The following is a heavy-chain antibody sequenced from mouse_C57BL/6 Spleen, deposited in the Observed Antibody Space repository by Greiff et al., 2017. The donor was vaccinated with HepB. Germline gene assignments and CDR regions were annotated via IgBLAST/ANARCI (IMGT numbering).Heavy chain of an antibody. CDR3: AKGGVVTSWFAY. Sequence: VQLQQPGAELVRPGTSVKLSCKASGYTFTSYWMHWVKQRPGQGLEWIGVIDPSDSYTNYNQKFKGKATLTVDTSSSTAYMQLSSLTSEDSAVYYCAKGGVVTSWFAYWGQGTLVTVSA. J-gene: IGHJ3*01. V-gene: IGHV1-59*01. CDR1: GYTFTSYW. CDR2: IDPSDSYT. D-gene: IGHD2-2*01.